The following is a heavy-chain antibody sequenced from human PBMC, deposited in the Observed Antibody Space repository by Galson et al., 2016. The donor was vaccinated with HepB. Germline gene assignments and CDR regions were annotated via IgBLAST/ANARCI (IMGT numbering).Heavy chain of an antibody. Sequence: CAASGFTFSYYAMHWVRQAPGKGLQWVAVISYDGSDKYYADSVKGRFTISRDNSKNTVFLQMNSLRAEDTALYYCAKETGNFYDISGYLDYWGQGSLVTVSS. D-gene: IGHD3-22*01. J-gene: IGHJ4*02. CDR2: ISYDGSDK. CDR3: AKETGNFYDISGYLDY. V-gene: IGHV3-30*18. CDR1: GFTFSYYA.